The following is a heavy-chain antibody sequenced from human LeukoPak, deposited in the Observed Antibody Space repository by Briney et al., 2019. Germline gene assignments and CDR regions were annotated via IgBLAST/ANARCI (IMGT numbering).Heavy chain of an antibody. J-gene: IGHJ6*03. Sequence: PGESLKVSCKASGYTFTGYYMHWVRQAPGQGLEWMGWINPNSGGTNYAQKFQGRVTMTRDTSISTAYMELSRLRSDDTAVYYCAREWQQLVRFIDYYYMDVWAKGPRSPSP. CDR2: INPNSGGT. V-gene: IGHV1-2*02. CDR1: GYTFTGYY. D-gene: IGHD6-13*01. CDR3: AREWQQLVRFIDYYYMDV.